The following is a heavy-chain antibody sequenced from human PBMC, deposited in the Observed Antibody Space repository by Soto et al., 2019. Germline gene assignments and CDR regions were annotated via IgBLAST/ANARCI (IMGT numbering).Heavy chain of an antibody. CDR3: AHIEHDDFWSGRQGSMTEDYYYYYYMDV. CDR2: IYWDDDK. Sequence: SGPTLVNPTQTLTLTCTCSGFSLSTSGVGVGWIRQPPGKALEWFALIYWDDDKRYSPSLKSRLTITKDTSKNQVVLTMTNMDPVDTATYYCAHIEHDDFWSGRQGSMTEDYYYYYYMDVWGKGT. CDR1: GFSLSTSGVG. D-gene: IGHD3-3*01. V-gene: IGHV2-5*02. J-gene: IGHJ6*03.